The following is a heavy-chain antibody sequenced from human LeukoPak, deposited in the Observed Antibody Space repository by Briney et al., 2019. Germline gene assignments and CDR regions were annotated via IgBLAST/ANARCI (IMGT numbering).Heavy chain of an antibody. V-gene: IGHV3-43*01. CDR1: GFAFDDYT. D-gene: IGHD3-10*01. CDR2: ISWNGASR. CDR3: AKGSIRGIIIPPVFDY. J-gene: IGHJ4*02. Sequence: GGSLRLSCAASGFAFDDYTMHWVRQAPGKGLDWVSLISWNGASRYYADSVEGRFTNSRDNSKNSLYLQMNSLRSEDSAFYYCAKGSIRGIIIPPVFDYWGQGTLVTVSS.